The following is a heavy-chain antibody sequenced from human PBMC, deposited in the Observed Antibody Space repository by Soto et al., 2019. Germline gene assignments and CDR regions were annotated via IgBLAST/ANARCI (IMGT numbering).Heavy chain of an antibody. D-gene: IGHD6-19*01. Sequence: GGSLRLSCAASGFTFSTYSMNWVRQAPGKGLEWVSYISSSSTYIYYADSVKGRFTISRDNAKNSLYLQMNSLRAEDTAVYYCFMAVAVFFAPDYGGKEPLVPVS. CDR1: GFTFSTYS. V-gene: IGHV3-21*01. CDR2: ISSSSTYI. CDR3: FMAVAVFFAPDY. J-gene: IGHJ4*02.